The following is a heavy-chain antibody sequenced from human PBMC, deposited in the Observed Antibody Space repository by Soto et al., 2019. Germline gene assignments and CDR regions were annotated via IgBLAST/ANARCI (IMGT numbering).Heavy chain of an antibody. CDR3: ARGLRDRSFWSGYNYGMDV. CDR1: GGTFSSYA. Sequence: ASVKVSCKASGGTFSSYAISWVRQAPGQGLEWMGGIIPIFGTANYAQKFQGRVTITADESTSTAYMELSSLRSEDTAVYYCARGLRDRSFWSGYNYGMDVWGQGTTVTVSS. V-gene: IGHV1-69*13. J-gene: IGHJ6*02. D-gene: IGHD3-3*01. CDR2: IIPIFGTA.